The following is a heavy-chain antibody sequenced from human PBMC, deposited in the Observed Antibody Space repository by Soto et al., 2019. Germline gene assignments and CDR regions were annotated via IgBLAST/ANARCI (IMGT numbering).Heavy chain of an antibody. CDR3: ARDQRTMSYNWNHDAFDI. Sequence: HPGGSLRLSCAASGFTFSTYSMNWVRQPPGKGLEWVSYISSSSSTIYYADSVKGRFTISRDNAKNSLYLQMNSLRAEDTAVYYCARDQRTMSYNWNHDAFDIWGQGTMVTVS. V-gene: IGHV3-48*01. CDR2: ISSSSSTI. J-gene: IGHJ3*02. D-gene: IGHD1-1*01. CDR1: GFTFSTYS.